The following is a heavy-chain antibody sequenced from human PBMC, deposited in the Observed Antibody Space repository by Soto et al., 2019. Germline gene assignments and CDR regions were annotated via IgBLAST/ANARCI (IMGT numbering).Heavy chain of an antibody. CDR1: GFTFSSYG. J-gene: IGHJ4*02. V-gene: IGHV3-30*18. D-gene: IGHD5-18*01. CDR2: ISYDGSNK. Sequence: QVPLVESGGAVVQPGKSLRLSCAASGFTFSSYGMYWVRQAPGKGLEWVAAISYDGSNKYHADSVKGRFTISRDNSKSTLYLQMNSLRTEDTAVYYCAKVIVKYTYGACDHWGQGALVTVSS. CDR3: AKVIVKYTYGACDH.